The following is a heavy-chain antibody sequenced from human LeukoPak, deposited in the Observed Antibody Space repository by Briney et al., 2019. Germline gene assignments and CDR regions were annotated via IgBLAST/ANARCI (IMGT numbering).Heavy chain of an antibody. CDR3: ARAYSNHVPTIDY. CDR2: IIPIFGTA. CDR1: GGTFSSYA. J-gene: IGHJ4*02. V-gene: IGHV1-69*13. D-gene: IGHD4-11*01. Sequence: GASVKVSCKASGGTFSSYAISWVRQAPGQGLEWMGGIIPIFGTANYAQKFQGRVTITADESTSTAYMELSSLRSEDTAVYYCARAYSNHVPTIDYWGQGTLVTVSS.